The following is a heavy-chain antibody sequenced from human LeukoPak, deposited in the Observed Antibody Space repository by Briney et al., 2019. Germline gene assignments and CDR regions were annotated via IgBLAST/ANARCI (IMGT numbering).Heavy chain of an antibody. Sequence: GAIVKVSCKASGYTFSTYIVHWVRQAPGQRLEWMGCINAANGDTKYSQKFQGRVTITRDTSASTAYVEMSSLRSEDTAVYFCAREIDRDDYNRFFDYWGQGTLVTVSS. CDR2: INAANGDT. D-gene: IGHD5-24*01. CDR3: AREIDRDDYNRFFDY. CDR1: GYTFSTYI. J-gene: IGHJ4*02. V-gene: IGHV1-3*01.